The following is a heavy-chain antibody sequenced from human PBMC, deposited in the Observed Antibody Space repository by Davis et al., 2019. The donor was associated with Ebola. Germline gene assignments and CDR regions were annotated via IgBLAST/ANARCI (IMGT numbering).Heavy chain of an antibody. J-gene: IGHJ6*04. CDR2: IKQDGSEK. Sequence: PGGSLRLSCAASGFTFSSYWMSWVRQAPGKGLEWVANIKQDGSEKYYVDSVKGRFTISRDNAKNSLYLQMNSLRAEDTAVYYCARRLLDYYYYYGMNVWGKGTTVTVSS. V-gene: IGHV3-7*01. D-gene: IGHD3-22*01. CDR1: GFTFSSYW. CDR3: ARRLLDYYYYYGMNV.